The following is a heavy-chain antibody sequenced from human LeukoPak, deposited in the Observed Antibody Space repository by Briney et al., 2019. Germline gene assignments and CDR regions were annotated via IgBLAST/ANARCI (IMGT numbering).Heavy chain of an antibody. J-gene: IGHJ2*01. Sequence: SETLSLTCTVSGGSISSYYWSWIRQPPGKGLEWIGYIYYSGSINYNPSLKSRVTISVDTSKNQFSLRLNSVTAADTAVYYCARGLSSSSYWYFDLWGRGTLVTVSS. CDR3: ARGLSSSSYWYFDL. V-gene: IGHV4-59*01. CDR2: IYYSGSI. CDR1: GGSISSYY. D-gene: IGHD6-6*01.